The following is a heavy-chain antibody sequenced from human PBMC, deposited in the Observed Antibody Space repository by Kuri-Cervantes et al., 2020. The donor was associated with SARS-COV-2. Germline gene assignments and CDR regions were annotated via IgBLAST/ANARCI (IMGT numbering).Heavy chain of an antibody. CDR1: GYTFSNYG. CDR2: VSSYTGNT. D-gene: IGHD1-1*01. CDR3: ARVNWDVPFTTLDY. J-gene: IGHJ4*02. V-gene: IGHV1-18*04. Sequence: VKVSCKASGYTFSNYGFSWVRQAPGQGLEWMGWVSSYTGNTDYAQKFLGRITMTADKSTTTADLELRSLRSDDTAVYYCARVNWDVPFTTLDYWGQGTRVTVSS.